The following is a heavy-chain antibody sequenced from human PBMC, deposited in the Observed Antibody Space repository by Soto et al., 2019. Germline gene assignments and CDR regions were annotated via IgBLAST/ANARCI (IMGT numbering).Heavy chain of an antibody. D-gene: IGHD3-9*01. CDR2: ISWNSGSI. V-gene: IGHV3-9*01. Sequence: GGSLRLSCAASGFTFDDYAMHWVRQAPWKGLEWVSGISWNSGSIGYADSVKGRFTISRDNAKNSLYLQMDSLRAEDTALYYCAKGAYDILTGYQTIDYWGQGTLVPVYS. CDR1: GFTFDDYA. CDR3: AKGAYDILTGYQTIDY. J-gene: IGHJ4*02.